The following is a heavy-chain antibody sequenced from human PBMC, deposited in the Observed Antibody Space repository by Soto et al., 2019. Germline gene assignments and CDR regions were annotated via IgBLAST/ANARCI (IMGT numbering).Heavy chain of an antibody. CDR2: INAGNGNT. CDR3: RTDDFWSGYYPKSRNYGMDV. Sequence: QVQLVQSGAEVKKPGASVKVSCKASGYTFTSYAMHWVRQAPGQRLEWMGWINAGNGNTKYSQKFQGRVTITRDTSASTAYMELSSLRSEETDVYYCRTDDFWSGYYPKSRNYGMDVWGQGTTVTVSS. CDR1: GYTFTSYA. J-gene: IGHJ6*02. V-gene: IGHV1-3*01. D-gene: IGHD3-3*01.